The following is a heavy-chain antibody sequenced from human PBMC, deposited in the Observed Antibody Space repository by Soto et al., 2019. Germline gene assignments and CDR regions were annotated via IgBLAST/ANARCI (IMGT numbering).Heavy chain of an antibody. CDR2: ISGSGGST. J-gene: IGHJ6*03. Sequence: GGSLRLSCAASGFTFSSYAMSWVRQAPGKGLEWVSAISGSGGSTYYADSVKGRFTISRDNSKNTLYLQMNSLRAEDTAVYYCAKGLLLCFGENPMGYYYYYMDVWAKGTTVTVSS. CDR3: AKGLLLCFGENPMGYYYYYMDV. CDR1: GFTFSSYA. V-gene: IGHV3-23*01. D-gene: IGHD3-10*01.